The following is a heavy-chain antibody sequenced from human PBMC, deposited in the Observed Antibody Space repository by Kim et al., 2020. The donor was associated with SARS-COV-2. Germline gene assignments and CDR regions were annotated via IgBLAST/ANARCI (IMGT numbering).Heavy chain of an antibody. CDR1: GFTFSSYG. CDR2: ISYDGSNK. D-gene: IGHD7-27*01. J-gene: IGHJ4*02. V-gene: IGHV3-30*03. CDR3: ASELGMFDY. Sequence: GSLRLSCAASGFTFSSYGMHWVRQAPGKGLEWVAVISYDGSNKYYADSVKGRFTISRDNSKNTLYLQMNSLRAEDTAVYYCASELGMFDYWGQGTLVTVSS.